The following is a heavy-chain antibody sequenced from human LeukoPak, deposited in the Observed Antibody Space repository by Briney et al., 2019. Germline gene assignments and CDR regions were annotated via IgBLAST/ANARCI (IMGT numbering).Heavy chain of an antibody. J-gene: IGHJ6*02. CDR3: TRRGNYSPAGMDV. Sequence: PSETLSLTCTVSGVSISSSTYSWDWIRQPPGTGLEWIGCIYYSGSTHYNPSLRSRVSFSIDTSKNQFSLSLSSVTAADTAVYYCTRRGNYSPAGMDVWGQGTTVIVSS. CDR2: IYYSGST. D-gene: IGHD3-10*01. V-gene: IGHV4-39*01. CDR1: GVSISSSTYS.